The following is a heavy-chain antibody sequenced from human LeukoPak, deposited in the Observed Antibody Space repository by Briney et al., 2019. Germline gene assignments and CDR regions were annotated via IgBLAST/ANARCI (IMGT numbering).Heavy chain of an antibody. J-gene: IGHJ3*02. CDR1: GGTISSYY. CDR3: ARDLDYYDSSGYPSLDAFDI. CDR2: IYTSGST. V-gene: IGHV4-4*07. Sequence: NPSETLSLTCTVSGGTISSYYWSWIRQPAGKGLEWIGRIYTSGSTNYNPSLKSRVTMSVDTSKNQFSLKLSSVTAADTAVYYCARDLDYYDSSGYPSLDAFDIWGQGTMVTVSS. D-gene: IGHD3-22*01.